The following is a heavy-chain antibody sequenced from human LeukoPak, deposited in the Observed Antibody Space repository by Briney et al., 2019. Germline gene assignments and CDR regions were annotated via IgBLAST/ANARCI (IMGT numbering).Heavy chain of an antibody. V-gene: IGHV3-9*01. CDR2: ISWNSGSI. D-gene: IGHD3-22*01. CDR1: GFTFDDYA. J-gene: IGHJ4*02. Sequence: PGGSLRLSCAASGFTFDDYAMHWVRQAPGKGLEWVSGISWNSGSIGYADSVKGRFTISRDDAKNSLYLQMNSLRAEDTALYYCAKDTSHYYDSSGFDYWGQGTLVTVSS. CDR3: AKDTSHYYDSSGFDY.